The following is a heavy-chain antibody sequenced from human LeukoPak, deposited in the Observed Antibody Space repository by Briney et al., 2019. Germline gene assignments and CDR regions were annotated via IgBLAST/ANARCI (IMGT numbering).Heavy chain of an antibody. D-gene: IGHD3-22*01. CDR1: GLTFSSYW. CDR2: ISYDGSNK. CDR3: ARGRLMSEIAVVITTGAFDI. V-gene: IGHV3-30*03. J-gene: IGHJ3*02. Sequence: GGSLRLSCAASGLTFSSYWMSWVRQAPGKGLEWVAVISYDGSNKYYADSVKGRFTISRDNSKNTLYLQMNSLRAEDTAVYYCARGRLMSEIAVVITTGAFDIWGQGTMVTVSS.